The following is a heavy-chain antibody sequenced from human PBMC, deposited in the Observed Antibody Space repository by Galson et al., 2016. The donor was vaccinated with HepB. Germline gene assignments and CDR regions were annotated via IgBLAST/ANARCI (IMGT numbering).Heavy chain of an antibody. V-gene: IGHV3-7*02. CDR3: ASLRFKGCDL. D-gene: IGHD3-3*01. J-gene: IGHJ2*01. Sequence: SLRLSCAASGFTFSSYWMSWVRQAPGKRLECVANIKQDGSEQYYVDSVKGRFTISRDNAKKSLYLQMNSLRAEDTAVYYCASLRFKGCDLWGRGTLVTVSS. CDR1: GFTFSSYW. CDR2: IKQDGSEQ.